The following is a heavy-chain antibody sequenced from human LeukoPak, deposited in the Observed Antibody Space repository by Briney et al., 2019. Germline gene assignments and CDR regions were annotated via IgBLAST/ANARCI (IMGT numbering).Heavy chain of an antibody. CDR2: MNPNSGNT. Sequence: ASVKVSCKASGYTFTSYDINWVRQATGQGLEWMGWMNPNSGNTGYAQKFQGRVTMTRNTSISTAYMELSSLRSEDTAVYYCARAAAGRLYHYYYMDVWGKGTTVTVSS. J-gene: IGHJ6*03. V-gene: IGHV1-8*01. CDR1: GYTFTSYD. CDR3: ARAAAGRLYHYYYMDV. D-gene: IGHD6-13*01.